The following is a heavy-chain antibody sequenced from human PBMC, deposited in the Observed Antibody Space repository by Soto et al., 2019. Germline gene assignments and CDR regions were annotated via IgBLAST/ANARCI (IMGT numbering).Heavy chain of an antibody. CDR2: VFSSVSA. J-gene: IGHJ4*02. D-gene: IGHD2-21*02. Sequence: SETLSLTCIVSGVSVRSYTWSWVRQPANKGLEWIGRVFSSVSATYNPSLKSRVSISMDTPENRISLKLDSVTAADAGVYFCARDGMTTGDTWGPGTLVSVSA. CDR1: GVSVRSYT. V-gene: IGHV4-4*07. CDR3: ARDGMTTGDT.